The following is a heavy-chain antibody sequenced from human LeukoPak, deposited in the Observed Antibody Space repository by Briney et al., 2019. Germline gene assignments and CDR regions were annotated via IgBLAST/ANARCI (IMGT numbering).Heavy chain of an antibody. V-gene: IGHV1-2*02. Sequence: ASVKVSCKASGYTFTGYYMHWVRQAPGQGLEGMGWINPNSGGTNYAQKFQGRVTMTRDTSISTAYMELSRLRSDDTAVYYCAGTGLRITIFGVVTDPSPLDYWGQGTLVTVSS. D-gene: IGHD3-3*01. CDR2: INPNSGGT. J-gene: IGHJ4*02. CDR3: AGTGLRITIFGVVTDPSPLDY. CDR1: GYTFTGYY.